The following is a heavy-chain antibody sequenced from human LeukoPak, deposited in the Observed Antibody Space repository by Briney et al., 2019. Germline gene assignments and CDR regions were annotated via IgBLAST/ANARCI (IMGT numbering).Heavy chain of an antibody. CDR3: ARESRVKWLQKGGFVY. CDR1: GFTFSSYA. Sequence: GGSLRLSCAASGFTFSSYAMSWVRQAPGKGLEWVAVISYDGSNKYYADSVKGRFTISRDNSKNTLYLQMNSLRAEDTAVYYCARESRVKWLQKGGFVYWGQGTLVTVSS. V-gene: IGHV3-30*01. D-gene: IGHD5-12*01. J-gene: IGHJ4*02. CDR2: ISYDGSNK.